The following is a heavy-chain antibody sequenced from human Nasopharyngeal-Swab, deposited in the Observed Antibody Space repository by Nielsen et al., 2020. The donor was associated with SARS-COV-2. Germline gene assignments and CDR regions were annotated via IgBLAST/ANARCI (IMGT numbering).Heavy chain of an antibody. J-gene: IGHJ3*02. V-gene: IGHV2-5*02. D-gene: IGHD3-22*01. CDR2: IYWDDDK. Sequence: WIRQPPGKALEWLALIYWDDDKRYSPSLKSRLTISKDTSKSQVVLTMTNMDPVDTATYYRARIDFDSSGYYSAFDIWGQGTMVTVSS. CDR3: ARIDFDSSGYYSAFDI.